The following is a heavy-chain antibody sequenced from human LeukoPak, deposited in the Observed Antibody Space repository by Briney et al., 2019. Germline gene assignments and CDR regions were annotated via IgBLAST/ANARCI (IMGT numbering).Heavy chain of an antibody. CDR1: GFTFSSYA. Sequence: GGSLRLSCAASGFTFSSYAMSWVRQAPGKGLEWVSAISGSGGSTYYADSVKGRFTISRDNSKNTLYPQMNSLRAEDTAVYYCAEDGVGATIDYWGQGTLVTVSS. V-gene: IGHV3-23*01. CDR3: AEDGVGATIDY. D-gene: IGHD1-26*01. J-gene: IGHJ4*02. CDR2: ISGSGGST.